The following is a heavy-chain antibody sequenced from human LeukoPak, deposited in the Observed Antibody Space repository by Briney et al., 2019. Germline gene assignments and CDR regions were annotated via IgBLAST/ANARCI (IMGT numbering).Heavy chain of an antibody. CDR2: ISGSGGST. D-gene: IGHD3-10*02. J-gene: IGHJ4*02. CDR3: AKDLFGELFY. V-gene: IGHV3-23*01. Sequence: GGSLRLSCAASGFTFSSYATSWVRQAPGKGLGWVSPISGSGGSTYYADSLKGRFTISRDNSKNTLYLQMNSLRAEDTAVYYCAKDLFGELFYWGQGTLVTVSS. CDR1: GFTFSSYA.